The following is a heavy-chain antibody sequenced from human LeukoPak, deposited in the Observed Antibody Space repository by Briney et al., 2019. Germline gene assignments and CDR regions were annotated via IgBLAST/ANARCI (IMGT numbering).Heavy chain of an antibody. CDR3: AGHVSAAAGGR. V-gene: IGHV4-39*07. CDR2: IYYSGST. J-gene: IGHJ4*02. Sequence: SETLSLTCTVSGGSISSSSYYWGWIRQPPGKGLEWIGSIYYSGSTYYNPSLKSRVTMSLDTSKNQFSLKLNSMTAADTAVYYCAGHVSAAAGGRWGQGTLVTVSP. CDR1: GGSISSSSYY. D-gene: IGHD6-13*01.